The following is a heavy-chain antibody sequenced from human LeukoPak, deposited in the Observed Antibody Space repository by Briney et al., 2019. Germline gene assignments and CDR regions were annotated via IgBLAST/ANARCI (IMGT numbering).Heavy chain of an antibody. CDR1: EFSVGSNY. Sequence: PGGSLRLSCAASEFSVGSNYMTWVRQAPGKGLEWVSLIYSGGSTYYADSVKGRFTTSRDNSKNTLYLQMTTLRVEDTPVYFCARGLSLSGYLDAFDIWGQGTMVTVSS. D-gene: IGHD3-22*01. CDR3: ARGLSLSGYLDAFDI. J-gene: IGHJ3*02. CDR2: IYSGGST. V-gene: IGHV3-66*01.